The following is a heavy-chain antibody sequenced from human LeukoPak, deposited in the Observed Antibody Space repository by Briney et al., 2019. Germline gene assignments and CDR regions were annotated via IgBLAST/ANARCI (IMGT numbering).Heavy chain of an antibody. Sequence: PSETLSLTCTVSGGSISSYYWSWIRQPAGKGLEWIGRIYTSGSTNYNPSLKSRVTISVDKSKNQFSLKLSSVTAADTAVYYCARDPYCSSTSCYDYWGQGTLVTVSS. CDR3: ARDPYCSSTSCYDY. V-gene: IGHV4-4*07. CDR2: IYTSGST. CDR1: GGSISSYY. J-gene: IGHJ4*02. D-gene: IGHD2-2*01.